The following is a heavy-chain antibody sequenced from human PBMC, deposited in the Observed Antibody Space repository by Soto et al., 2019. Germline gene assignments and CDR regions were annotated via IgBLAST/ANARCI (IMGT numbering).Heavy chain of an antibody. Sequence: SLRLSCAVSGFSLGPYGVTWVRQTPEKGLEWVTGLSGGSGAIFYADSVRGRFTISRDSSTAYLQMNNLRPEDTAVYFCARWNGFGDSWGQGSLVTVSS. CDR2: LSGGSGAI. J-gene: IGHJ4*02. CDR1: GFSLGPYG. D-gene: IGHD1-1*01. CDR3: ARWNGFGDS. V-gene: IGHV3-23*01.